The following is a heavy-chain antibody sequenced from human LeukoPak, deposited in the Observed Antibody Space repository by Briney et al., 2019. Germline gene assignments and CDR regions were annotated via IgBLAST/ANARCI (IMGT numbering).Heavy chain of an antibody. CDR2: ISGSGGST. D-gene: IGHD3-22*01. CDR3: AKDYYDSSGYPVYYFDY. V-gene: IGHV3-23*01. CDR1: GFTFSSYG. Sequence: GGSLRLSCAASGFTFSSYGMSWVRQAPGKGLEWVSAISGSGGSTYYADSVKGRFTISRDNSKNTLYLQMNSLRAEDTALYYCAKDYYDSSGYPVYYFDYWGQGTLVTVSS. J-gene: IGHJ4*02.